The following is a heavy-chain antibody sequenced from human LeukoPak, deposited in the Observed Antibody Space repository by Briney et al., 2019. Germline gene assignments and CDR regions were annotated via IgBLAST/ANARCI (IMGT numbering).Heavy chain of an antibody. V-gene: IGHV1-46*01. Sequence: GASVKVSCKASGYTFTSYYMHWVRQAPGQVLEWRGIINPSGGSTSYAQKFQGRVTMTRDTSTSTVYMELSSLRSEDTAVYYCARGKVGLRDEGAFDIWGQGTMVTVSS. D-gene: IGHD3-16*01. J-gene: IGHJ3*02. CDR1: GYTFTSYY. CDR2: INPSGGST. CDR3: ARGKVGLRDEGAFDI.